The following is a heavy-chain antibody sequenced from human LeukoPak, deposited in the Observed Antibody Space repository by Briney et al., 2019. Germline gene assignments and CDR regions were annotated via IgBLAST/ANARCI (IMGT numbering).Heavy chain of an antibody. D-gene: IGHD5-18*01. CDR2: ISSSGSTI. V-gene: IGHV3-48*03. Sequence: PGGSLRLSCAASGFTFSSYEMNWVRQAPGKGLGWVSYISSSGSTIYYADSVKGRFTISRDNAKNSLYLQMNSLRAEDTAVYYCARDGSVDTAHYYYYYMDVWGKGTTVTISS. CDR1: GFTFSSYE. J-gene: IGHJ6*03. CDR3: ARDGSVDTAHYYYYYMDV.